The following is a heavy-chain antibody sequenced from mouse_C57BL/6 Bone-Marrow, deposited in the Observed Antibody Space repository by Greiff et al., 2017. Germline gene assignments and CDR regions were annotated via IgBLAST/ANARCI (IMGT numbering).Heavy chain of an antibody. CDR2: ISSGGSYT. V-gene: IGHV5-6*02. CDR3: ARHHPITTVVARPFAY. D-gene: IGHD1-1*01. Sequence: DVKLVESGGDLVKPGGSLKLSCAASGFTFSSYGMSWVRQTPVKRLEWVGTISSGGSYTYYPDSVTGRFTFSRDNTKNTLYLQMSSLKAEDTAVYYCARHHPITTVVARPFAYWGQGTMVTVSA. J-gene: IGHJ3*01. CDR1: GFTFSSYG.